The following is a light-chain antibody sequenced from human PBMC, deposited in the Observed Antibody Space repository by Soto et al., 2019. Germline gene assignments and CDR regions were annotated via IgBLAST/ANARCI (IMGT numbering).Light chain of an antibody. CDR1: QSVSSN. Sequence: EIVMTQSPATLSVSPGERATLSCRASQSVSSNLAWYQQKPGQAPRLLIYGASTRATGIPARFSGSGSGTDFTLTISSLQSEDFAVYYCQQYNNWPQGTFGQGTKVEIK. V-gene: IGKV3-15*01. CDR3: QQYNNWPQGT. J-gene: IGKJ1*01. CDR2: GAS.